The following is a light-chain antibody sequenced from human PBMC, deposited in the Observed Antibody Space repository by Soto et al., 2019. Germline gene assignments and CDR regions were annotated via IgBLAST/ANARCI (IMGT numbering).Light chain of an antibody. CDR1: QSISSW. V-gene: IGKV1-5*03. J-gene: IGKJ1*01. CDR2: KAS. CDR3: QQYNSYWT. Sequence: DIQMTQPPSSLSASVGDRVTITFRASQSISSWLAWYQQKPAQAPKLLIYKASSLESGVPSRFSGSGSGTEFTLTISSLQPDNFATYYCQQYNSYWTFGQGTKV.